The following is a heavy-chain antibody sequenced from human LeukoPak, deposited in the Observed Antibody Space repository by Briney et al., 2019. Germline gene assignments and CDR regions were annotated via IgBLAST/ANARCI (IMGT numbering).Heavy chain of an antibody. Sequence: KASETLSLTCAVSGGSISGFYWSWIRQPAGKGLEWIGRIYTSGSTDYNPSLKSRVTMSVDKSKNQVSMKVTSVTAADTAVYYCARYFYDSSGYYYPDYWGQGTLVTVSS. V-gene: IGHV4-59*10. J-gene: IGHJ4*02. CDR1: GGSISGFY. CDR2: IYTSGST. CDR3: ARYFYDSSGYYYPDY. D-gene: IGHD3-22*01.